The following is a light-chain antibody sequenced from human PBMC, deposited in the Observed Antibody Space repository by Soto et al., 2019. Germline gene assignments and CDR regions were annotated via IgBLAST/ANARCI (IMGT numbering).Light chain of an antibody. V-gene: IGKV1-5*01. CDR3: QQYNSYSWT. Sequence: DIQMTQSPSTLSASVGDRVTITCRASQSISSWLAWYQQKPGKAPKLLIYDASSLESGVPSRFSGSGSGTEFTLTISGLQPDDFATYYRQQYNSYSWTFGQGTKVDIK. CDR1: QSISSW. CDR2: DAS. J-gene: IGKJ1*01.